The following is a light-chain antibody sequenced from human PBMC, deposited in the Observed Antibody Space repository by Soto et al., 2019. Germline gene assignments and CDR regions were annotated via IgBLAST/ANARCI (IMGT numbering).Light chain of an antibody. CDR2: WAS. CDR3: QQYYRIPPT. J-gene: IGKJ1*01. CDR1: QSVLHTPINRNY. V-gene: IGKV4-1*01. Sequence: DIAMTQSPDSLAVSLGERATIHCKSSQSVLHTPINRNYLAWYKQKAGQPPNLLFYWASTRGSGVPDRFSASGSGTDFTLTINTLQAEDLAVYHCQQYYRIPPTFGQGTKVEIK.